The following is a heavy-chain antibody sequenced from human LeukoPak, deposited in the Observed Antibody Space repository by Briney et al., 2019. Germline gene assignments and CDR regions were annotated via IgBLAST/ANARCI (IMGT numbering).Heavy chain of an antibody. J-gene: IGHJ4*02. Sequence: SETLSLTCTVSGGSISSSSYYWGWIRQPPGKGLEWIGSIYYSGSTYYNPSLKSRVTISVDTSKNQFSLKLSSVTAADTAVYYCARPGSEDYDILTGYIDYWGQGTLVTVSS. CDR2: IYYSGST. D-gene: IGHD3-9*01. CDR3: ARPGSEDYDILTGYIDY. CDR1: GGSISSSSYY. V-gene: IGHV4-39*01.